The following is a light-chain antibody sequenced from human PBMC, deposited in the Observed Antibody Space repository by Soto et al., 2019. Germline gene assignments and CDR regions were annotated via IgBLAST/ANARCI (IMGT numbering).Light chain of an antibody. V-gene: IGKV3-15*01. Sequence: EIVMTXSPATLSVSXXXXATLSCRASQSVDSKLAWYQQKPGQGPRLLIYGASSRATGIPARFSGSGSGTEFTLTISSLQSEDFAVYYCQHYSTWLWTFGQGTKVEIK. CDR1: QSVDSK. CDR2: GAS. J-gene: IGKJ1*01. CDR3: QHYSTWLWT.